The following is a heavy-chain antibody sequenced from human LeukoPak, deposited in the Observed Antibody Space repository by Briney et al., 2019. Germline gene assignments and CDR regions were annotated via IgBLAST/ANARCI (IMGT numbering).Heavy chain of an antibody. D-gene: IGHD3-16*01. Sequence: ASVKVSCKASGYIFTGYYLHWVRQAPGQSLEWMGWINPNSGDTNYAQKFQGRVPMTRDTSISTAYMELSRLTSDDTAVYYCAREASMGDWGQGTLVTVSS. CDR3: AREASMGD. CDR2: INPNSGDT. CDR1: GYIFTGYY. V-gene: IGHV1-2*02. J-gene: IGHJ4*02.